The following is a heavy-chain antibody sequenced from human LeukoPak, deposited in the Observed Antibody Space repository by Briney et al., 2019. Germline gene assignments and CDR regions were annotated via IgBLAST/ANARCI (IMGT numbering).Heavy chain of an antibody. CDR1: GASIRSDS. CDR3: ARVRDFWIGGRAFDV. CDR2: MYYSGTT. V-gene: IGHV4-59*01. D-gene: IGHD3-3*01. Sequence: SETLSLTCTVSGASIRSDSWSWIRQPPGKGLEWIGSMYYSGTTDQNPSLKSRVTISLDTSKNQVSLKLNSVTAADTAIYYCARVRDFWIGGRAFDVWGQGTMVTVPS. J-gene: IGHJ3*01.